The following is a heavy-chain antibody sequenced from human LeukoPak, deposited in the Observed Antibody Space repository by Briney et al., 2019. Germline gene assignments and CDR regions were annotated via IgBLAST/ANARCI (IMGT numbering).Heavy chain of an antibody. V-gene: IGHV3-20*04. CDR1: GFIFRNYG. CDR3: ARDEGSCSTSCYTPDS. Sequence: GGSLRLSCAASGFIFRNYGMSWVRQAPGKGLEWISTINWNAGSIGYADSVRSRFTISRDNAKSTLYLQMNSLRAEDTAFYYCARDEGSCSTSCYTPDSWGQGTLVTVSP. J-gene: IGHJ5*01. CDR2: INWNAGSI. D-gene: IGHD2-2*02.